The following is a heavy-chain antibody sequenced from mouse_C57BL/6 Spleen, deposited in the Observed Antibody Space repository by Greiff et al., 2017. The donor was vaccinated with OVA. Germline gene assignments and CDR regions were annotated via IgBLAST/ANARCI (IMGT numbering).Heavy chain of an antibody. J-gene: IGHJ3*01. Sequence: QVQLQQSGAELVMPGASVKLSCKASGYTFTSYWMHWVKQRPGQGLEWIGEIDPSDSYTNYNQKFKGKSTLTVDKSSSTAYMQLSSLTSEDSAVYYCARRGVLTPFAYWGQGTLVTVSA. V-gene: IGHV1-69*01. CDR3: ARRGVLTPFAY. CDR2: IDPSDSYT. CDR1: GYTFTSYW. D-gene: IGHD4-1*01.